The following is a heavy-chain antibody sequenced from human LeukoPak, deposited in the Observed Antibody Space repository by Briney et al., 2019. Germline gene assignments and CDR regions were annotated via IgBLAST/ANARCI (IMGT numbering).Heavy chain of an antibody. CDR1: GGTFSSYA. CDR3: ARRHMTTVTTWAFDI. D-gene: IGHD4-17*01. CDR2: IIPIFGTA. Sequence: GASVKVSCKASGGTFSSYAISWVRQAPGQGLEWMGGIIPIFGTANYAQKFQGRVTITADKSTSTAYMELSSLRSEDTAVYYCARRHMTTVTTWAFDIWGQGTMVTVSS. J-gene: IGHJ3*02. V-gene: IGHV1-69*06.